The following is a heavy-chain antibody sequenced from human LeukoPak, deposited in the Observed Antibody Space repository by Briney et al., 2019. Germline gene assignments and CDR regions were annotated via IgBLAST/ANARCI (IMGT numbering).Heavy chain of an antibody. V-gene: IGHV3-23*01. Sequence: GGSLRLSCAASGFTFSSYWMSWVRQAPGKGLEWVSTISGGGASTYYADSVKGRFTISRDNSKNTLYLQMNSLRAEDTAVYYCAKTGLVTMVRGPFDYWGQGTLVTVSS. J-gene: IGHJ4*02. CDR1: GFTFSSYW. CDR3: AKTGLVTMVRGPFDY. CDR2: ISGGGAST. D-gene: IGHD3-10*01.